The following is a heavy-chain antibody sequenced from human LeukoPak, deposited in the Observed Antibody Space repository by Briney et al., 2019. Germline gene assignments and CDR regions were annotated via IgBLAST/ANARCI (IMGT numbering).Heavy chain of an antibody. J-gene: IGHJ3*02. Sequence: GGSLRLSCAASGLTFSNYDMHGVRQAPGKGLEWVAVITYDAINKYYADSVKGRFTISRDNSKNTLYLQMNNLRAEDTAVYYCARAVGPFDIWGQGTLVIVSS. CDR2: ITYDAINK. CDR1: GLTFSNYD. V-gene: IGHV3-30*03. CDR3: ARAVGPFDI.